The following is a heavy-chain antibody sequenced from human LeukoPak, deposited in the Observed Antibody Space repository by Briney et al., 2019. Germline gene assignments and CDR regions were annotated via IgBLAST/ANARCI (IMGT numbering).Heavy chain of an antibody. CDR1: GFTFTSYA. V-gene: IGHV3-30-3*01. J-gene: IGHJ4*02. CDR3: ATELRIATACFDNFEH. CDR2: ISYDESNK. D-gene: IGHD6-13*01. Sequence: GGSLRLSCAASGFTFTSYAMNWVRQAPGKGLEWVAVISYDESNKYYADSVKGRFTISRDNSKNTQFVQMNSLRAEDKAMYYCATELRIATACFDNFEHWGQGTLVTVSS.